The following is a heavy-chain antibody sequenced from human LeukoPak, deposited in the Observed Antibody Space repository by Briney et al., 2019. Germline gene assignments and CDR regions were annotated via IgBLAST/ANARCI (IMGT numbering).Heavy chain of an antibody. D-gene: IGHD6-19*01. J-gene: IGHJ4*02. CDR2: INHSGST. CDR3: ARKPGYSSGWYLY. Sequence: SETLSLTCTVSGGSISSYYWSWIRQPPGKGLEWIGEINHSGSTNYNPSLKSRVTISVDTSKNQFSLKLNSVTAADTAVYYCARKPGYSSGWYLYWGQGTLVTVSS. V-gene: IGHV4-34*01. CDR1: GGSISSYY.